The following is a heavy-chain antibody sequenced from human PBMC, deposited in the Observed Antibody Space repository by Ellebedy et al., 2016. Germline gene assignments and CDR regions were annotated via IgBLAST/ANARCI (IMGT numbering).Heavy chain of an antibody. D-gene: IGHD6-19*01. CDR3: ARDRGKQWLANYYYGMDV. Sequence: ASVKVSXKASVYTFTSYGISWVRQAPGQGLEWMGWISAYNGNTNYAQKLQGRVTMTTDTSTSTANMELRSLRSDDTAVYYCARDRGKQWLANYYYGMDVWGQGTTVTVSS. CDR1: VYTFTSYG. V-gene: IGHV1-18*01. J-gene: IGHJ6*02. CDR2: ISAYNGNT.